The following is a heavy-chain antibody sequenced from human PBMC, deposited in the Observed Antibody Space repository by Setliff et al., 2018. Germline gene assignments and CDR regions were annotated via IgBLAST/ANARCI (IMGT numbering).Heavy chain of an antibody. V-gene: IGHV3-9*01. J-gene: IGHJ6*03. CDR1: GFTFSNYA. CDR3: AKGSGAEAEGVYYYMDV. D-gene: IGHD6-19*01. CDR2: ISWDSSSL. Sequence: SLRLSCAASGFTFSNYAMHWVRQVPGKGLEWVSGISWDSSSLRYADSVKGRFTISRDNAKNFLYLEMNSLRADDKAFYYCAKGSGAEAEGVYYYMDVWGKGTRVTVSS.